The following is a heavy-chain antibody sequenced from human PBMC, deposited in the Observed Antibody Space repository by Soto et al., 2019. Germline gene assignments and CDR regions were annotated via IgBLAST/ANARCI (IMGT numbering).Heavy chain of an antibody. D-gene: IGHD6-19*01. J-gene: IGHJ3*02. CDR2: IYYSGST. V-gene: IGHV4-59*01. Sequence: SATLSLTCTVSGGSISSYYWSWIRQPPGKGLEWIGYIYYSGSTNYNPSLKSRVTISVDTSKNQFSLKLSSVTAADTAVYYCARDYHSGGAFDIWGQGTMVT. CDR1: GGSISSYY. CDR3: ARDYHSGGAFDI.